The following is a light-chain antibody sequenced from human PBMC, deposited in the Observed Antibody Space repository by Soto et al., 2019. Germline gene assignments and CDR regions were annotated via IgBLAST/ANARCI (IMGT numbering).Light chain of an antibody. J-gene: IGKJ4*01. V-gene: IGKV3-11*01. Sequence: NVLTQSPATLSLSPGERATLSCKSSQIICNSLGWLQQKPGQAPRLLIDDSFNRATGIPARFIGSGSGSDFTLTISSLEPEDFGVYYCLQRYNWPLTFGGGTKVEIK. CDR1: QIICNS. CDR3: LQRYNWPLT. CDR2: DSF.